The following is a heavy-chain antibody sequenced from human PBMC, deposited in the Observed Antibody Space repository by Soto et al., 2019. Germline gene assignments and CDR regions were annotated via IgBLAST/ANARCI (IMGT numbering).Heavy chain of an antibody. CDR3: AREAILTGYYDAFDI. D-gene: IGHD3-9*01. Sequence: GGSLRLSCAASGFTFSSYGMHWVRQAPGKGLEWVAVIWYDGSNKYYADSVKGRFTISRDNSKNTLYLQMNSLRAEDTAVYYCAREAILTGYYDAFDIWGQGTMVTVSS. CDR1: GFTFSSYG. CDR2: IWYDGSNK. V-gene: IGHV3-33*01. J-gene: IGHJ3*02.